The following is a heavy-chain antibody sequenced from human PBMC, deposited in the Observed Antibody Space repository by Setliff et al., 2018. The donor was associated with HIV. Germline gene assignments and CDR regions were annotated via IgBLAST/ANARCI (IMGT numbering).Heavy chain of an antibody. J-gene: IGHJ6*03. CDR3: ATGTLDRGAPLGTFSSYYYMDV. CDR2: FDPEDGET. Sequence: GASVKVSCKVSGYTLTELSMHWVRQAPGKGLEWMGGFDPEDGETIYAQKFQGRVTMTEDTSTDTAYMELSSLRSEDTAVYYCATGTLDRGAPLGTFSSYYYMDVWGKGTTVTVSS. D-gene: IGHD1-1*01. V-gene: IGHV1-24*01. CDR1: GYTLTELS.